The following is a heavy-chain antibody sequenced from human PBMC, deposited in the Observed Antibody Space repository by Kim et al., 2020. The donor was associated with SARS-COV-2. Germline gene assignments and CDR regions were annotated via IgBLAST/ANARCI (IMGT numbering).Heavy chain of an antibody. J-gene: IGHJ6*02. CDR2: IDPSGRTT. V-gene: IGHV3-11*01. CDR3: ARALRRGNYLPAYYQYALGA. D-gene: IGHD1-7*01. CDR1: TFFFGEHY. Sequence: GGSLRLSCTGSTFFFGEHYMTWFRQAPGKGLEWLSYIDPSGRTTYYAGSVKGRFTISRDNAKESLYLQMDSLRVEDTALYYCARALRRGNYLPAYYQYALGACGQRATVTVSS.